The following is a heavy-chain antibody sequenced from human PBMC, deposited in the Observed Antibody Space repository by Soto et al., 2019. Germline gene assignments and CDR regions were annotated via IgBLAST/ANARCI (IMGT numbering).Heavy chain of an antibody. CDR1: GFTFSYYP. V-gene: IGHV3-30*04. CDR3: ARVPGAMVAILYIYPRDGREPLSDVDV. J-gene: IGHJ6*02. Sequence: QMQLVESGGGAAQPGRSLRLSCAASGFTFSYYPMHWVRQAPGKGLEWVAVVTFDGSNKYYADSVKGRFTISRHNSKNTLYLQMNRLRGEDTPVYYCARVPGAMVAILYIYPRDGREPLSDVDVWGQGTTVTVSS. CDR2: VTFDGSNK. D-gene: IGHD5-18*01.